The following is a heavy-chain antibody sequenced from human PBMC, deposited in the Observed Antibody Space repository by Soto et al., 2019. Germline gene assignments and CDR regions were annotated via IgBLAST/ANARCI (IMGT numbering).Heavy chain of an antibody. CDR1: GGTFSSYA. J-gene: IGHJ6*02. CDR3: AIPNNLSTWLYYGMDV. D-gene: IGHD2-2*01. Sequence: SVKVSCKASGGTFSSYAISWVRQAPGQGLEWMGGIIPIFGTANYAQKFQGRVTITADESTSTAYMELSSLRSEDTAVYYCAIPNNLSTWLYYGMDVWGQGTTVTVSS. V-gene: IGHV1-69*13. CDR2: IIPIFGTA.